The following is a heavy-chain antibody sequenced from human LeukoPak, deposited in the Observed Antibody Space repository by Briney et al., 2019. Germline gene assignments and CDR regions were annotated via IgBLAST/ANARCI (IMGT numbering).Heavy chain of an antibody. D-gene: IGHD2-2*01. Sequence: KTSETQYVTYKGPRGSISCNYSSWIRQPPGKGLDWIGYIYYSGTTNYNPSLKSRVTISLDTSKKQLSLKPRSVTAADTAVYYCARVSCTSTRCPGWIDPWGQGTLVTVSS. CDR2: IYYSGTT. V-gene: IGHV4-59*01. J-gene: IGHJ5*02. CDR1: RGSISCNY. CDR3: ARVSCTSTRCPGWIDP.